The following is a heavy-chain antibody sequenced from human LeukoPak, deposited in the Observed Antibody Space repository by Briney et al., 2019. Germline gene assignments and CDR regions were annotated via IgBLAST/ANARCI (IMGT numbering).Heavy chain of an antibody. CDR3: ARVGSYTVPD. V-gene: IGHV4-59*01. D-gene: IGHD3-10*01. CDR1: GDSITSYF. J-gene: IGHJ4*02. Sequence: SETLSLTCTVSGDSITSYFWSWIRQPPGKGLEWVGYIFYSGITNYNPSPKSRVTISVDTSKNQFSLKLSSVTAADTAVYYCARVGSYTVPDWGQGTLVTVSS. CDR2: IFYSGIT.